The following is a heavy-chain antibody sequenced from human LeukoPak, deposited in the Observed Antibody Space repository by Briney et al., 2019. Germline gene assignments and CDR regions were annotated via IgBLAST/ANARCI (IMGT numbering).Heavy chain of an antibody. D-gene: IGHD6-19*01. CDR3: ARGEAVAGMYYGMDV. Sequence: ASVKVSCKASGYTFTSYYMHWVRQAPGQGLEWMGIINPSGGSTNYAQKFQGRVTMTRDTSTSTVYMELSSLRSEDTAVYYRARGEAVAGMYYGMDVWGKGTTVTVSS. CDR2: INPSGGST. V-gene: IGHV1-46*01. J-gene: IGHJ6*04. CDR1: GYTFTSYY.